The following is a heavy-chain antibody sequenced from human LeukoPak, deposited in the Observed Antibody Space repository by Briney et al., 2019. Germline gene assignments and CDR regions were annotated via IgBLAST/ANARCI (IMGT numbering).Heavy chain of an antibody. CDR3: AREIVAGTFDY. Sequence: GGSLRLSCVASGFTFSEYYMSWTRQAPGKGPEWISDISSSGDIKSYGGSVGGRFTISRDNSRDSLYLQMDSLRAEDTAVYYCAREIVAGTFDYWGQETLLTVAS. CDR2: ISSSGDIK. V-gene: IGHV3-11*01. J-gene: IGHJ4*02. D-gene: IGHD6-19*01. CDR1: GFTFSEYY.